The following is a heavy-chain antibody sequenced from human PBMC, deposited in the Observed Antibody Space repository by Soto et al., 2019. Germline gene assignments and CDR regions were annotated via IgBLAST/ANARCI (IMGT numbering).Heavy chain of an antibody. D-gene: IGHD2-15*01. CDR3: AKDAVSIGVVLNGFAP. CDR2: ISGSGGST. V-gene: IGHV3-23*01. Sequence: GKGLEWVSAISGSGGSTYYADSVKGQFTISRDNSKNTLYLQMNSLRAEDTAVYYCAKDAVSIGVVLNGFAPWVQGSLVTGTS. J-gene: IGHJ5*02.